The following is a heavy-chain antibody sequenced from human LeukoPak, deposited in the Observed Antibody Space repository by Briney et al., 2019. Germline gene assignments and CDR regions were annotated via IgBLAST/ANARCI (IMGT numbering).Heavy chain of an antibody. Sequence: GGSLRLSCAASEFTSSAFWMTWVLRPPGKGLEWVANINKDGTEKEYVDSVKGRFSIFRDNAKNSVFLQMNSLRAEDTAVYYCAIFAGAVPGNLLLWGKGTTVIVPA. V-gene: IGHV3-7*01. CDR2: INKDGTEK. CDR3: AIFAGAVPGNLLL. J-gene: IGHJ6*04. D-gene: IGHD2-8*02. CDR1: EFTSSAFW.